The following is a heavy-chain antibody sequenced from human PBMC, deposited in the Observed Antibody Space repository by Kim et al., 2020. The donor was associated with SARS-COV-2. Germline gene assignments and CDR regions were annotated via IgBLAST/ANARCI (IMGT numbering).Heavy chain of an antibody. CDR1: GGSFSGYY. CDR3: ASSVAALDY. Sequence: SETLSLTCAVYGGSFSGYYWSWIRQPPGKGLEWIGEINHSGSTNYNPSPRSRVTISVDTSKNQFPLKLSPVTAADTAVYYCASSVAALDYWGQGTLVTVSS. V-gene: IGHV4-34*01. CDR2: INHSGST. J-gene: IGHJ4*02. D-gene: IGHD6-19*01.